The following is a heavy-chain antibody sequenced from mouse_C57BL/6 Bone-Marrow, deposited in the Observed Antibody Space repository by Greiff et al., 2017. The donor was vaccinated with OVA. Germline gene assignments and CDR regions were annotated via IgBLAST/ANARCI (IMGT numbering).Heavy chain of an antibody. CDR3: ARNPVRAY. CDR1: GYTFTSYT. J-gene: IGHJ3*01. CDR2: INPSSGYT. Sequence: VQLQQSGAELARPGASVKMSCKASGYTFTSYTMHWVKQRPGQGLEWIGYINPSSGYTKYNQKFKDKATLTADKSSSTAYMQLSSLASEDSAVYYCARNPVRAYWGQGTLVTVSA. V-gene: IGHV1-4*01. D-gene: IGHD1-1*01.